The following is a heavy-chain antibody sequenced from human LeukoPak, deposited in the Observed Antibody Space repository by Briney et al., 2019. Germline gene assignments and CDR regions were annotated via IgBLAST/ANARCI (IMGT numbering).Heavy chain of an antibody. CDR3: ARDPGYSDYHYYGMDV. D-gene: IGHD5-12*01. CDR2: IYYSGST. Sequence: PSETLSLTCTVSGGSIGAYYWSWIRQPPGKGLEWIGYIYYSGSTNYNPSLKSRVTISVDTSKNQFSLKLSSVTAADTAVYYCARDPGYSDYHYYGMDVWGQGTTVTVSS. V-gene: IGHV4-59*01. J-gene: IGHJ6*02. CDR1: GGSIGAYY.